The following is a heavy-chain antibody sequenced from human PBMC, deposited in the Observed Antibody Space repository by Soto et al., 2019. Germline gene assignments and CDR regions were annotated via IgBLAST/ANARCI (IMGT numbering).Heavy chain of an antibody. D-gene: IGHD3-22*01. CDR2: SYYRGST. CDR1: GGSTRRYY. J-gene: IGHJ5*02. V-gene: IGHV4-59*01. Sequence: SKPLSLTWSGSGGSTRRYYWSWIREPPRKGLEGIGYSYYRGSTNYSPSLKRRVTISVDTAKNQFSLKPSSATAADTAVYYCAGYYYDCSGYTNTGFYPRGQ. CDR3: AGYYYDCSGYTNTGFYP.